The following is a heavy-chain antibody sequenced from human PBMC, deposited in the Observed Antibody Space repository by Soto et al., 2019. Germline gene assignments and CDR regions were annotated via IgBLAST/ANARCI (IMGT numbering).Heavy chain of an antibody. D-gene: IGHD6-25*01. CDR3: ARRGFSDSSEPRYGMDV. J-gene: IGHJ6*02. Sequence: SETLSLTCTVSGGSISSGGYYWSWIRQHPGKGLEWIGYIYYSGSTYYNPSLKSRVTISVDTSKNQFSLKLSSVTAADTAVYYCARRGFSDSSEPRYGMDVWGQGTTVTVSS. CDR1: GGSISSGGYY. CDR2: IYYSGST. V-gene: IGHV4-31*03.